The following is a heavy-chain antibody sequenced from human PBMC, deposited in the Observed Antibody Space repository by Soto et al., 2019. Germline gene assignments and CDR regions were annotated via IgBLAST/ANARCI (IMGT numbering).Heavy chain of an antibody. V-gene: IGHV3-30-3*01. Sequence: PGGSLRLSCAASGFTFSSYAMHWVRQAPGKGLEWVAVISYDGSNKYYADSVKGRFTISRDNSKNTLYLQMNSLRAEDTAVYYCARDRGPGIAARPGLYYYYGMDVWGQGTTVTVSS. CDR2: ISYDGSNK. D-gene: IGHD6-6*01. J-gene: IGHJ6*02. CDR1: GFTFSSYA. CDR3: ARDRGPGIAARPGLYYYYGMDV.